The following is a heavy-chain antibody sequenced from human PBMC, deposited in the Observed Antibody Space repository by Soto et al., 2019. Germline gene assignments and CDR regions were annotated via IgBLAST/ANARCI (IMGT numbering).Heavy chain of an antibody. CDR3: ATKVGFTCLTYFDL. CDR1: GYKFTDHR. CDR2: IAPNNSNT. V-gene: IGHV1-2*02. Sequence: GASVKVSCKISGYKFTDHRIHWVRQAPGQDLEWMGWIAPNNSNTRYVSRFKGRVTMTSASSTSTAHMELAELTSDDTAVYYCATKVGFTCLTYFDLWGRGTLVTVSS. D-gene: IGHD5-12*01. J-gene: IGHJ2*01.